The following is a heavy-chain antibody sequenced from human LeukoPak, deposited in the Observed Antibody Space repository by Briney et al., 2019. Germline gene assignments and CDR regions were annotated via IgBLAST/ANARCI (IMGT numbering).Heavy chain of an antibody. D-gene: IGHD2-2*01. J-gene: IGHJ6*03. V-gene: IGHV1-18*01. CDR2: ISPYHGNT. CDR1: GYDFTSYP. Sequence: GASVKVSCKASGYDFTSYPINWVRQAPGQGLEWMGWISPYHGNTNYAQKLQGRVTMTTDTSTSTAYMELRSLRSDDTAVYYCARDFEPADNPYFYYYMDVWGTGTTVTVSS. CDR3: ARDFEPADNPYFYYYMDV.